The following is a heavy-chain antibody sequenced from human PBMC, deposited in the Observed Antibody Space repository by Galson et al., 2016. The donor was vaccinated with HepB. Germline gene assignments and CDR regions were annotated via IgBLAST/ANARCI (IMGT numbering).Heavy chain of an antibody. V-gene: IGHV4-59*01. J-gene: IGHJ4*02. Sequence: ETLSLTCTVSGGSISSYYWSWIRQPPGKGLEWIGYIYYSGSTYYKPSLKSRFTISVDTSKNQFSLKLSSVTAADTAVYYCATSSGYYGTLFWGQGTLVTVSS. CDR1: GGSISSYY. CDR3: ATSSGYYGTLF. CDR2: IYYSGST. D-gene: IGHD3-22*01.